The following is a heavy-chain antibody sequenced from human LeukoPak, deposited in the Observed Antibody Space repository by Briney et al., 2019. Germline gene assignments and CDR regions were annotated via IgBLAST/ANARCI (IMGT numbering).Heavy chain of an antibody. Sequence: ASVKVSCKASAYTFTGYYMHWVRQAPGQGLEWMGWIDPNSGGTNYAQKFQGRVTMTRDTSISTVYMELSRLRSNDTAVYFCARDWGVGGYDNYWGQGTLVTVSS. CDR3: ARDWGVGGYDNY. V-gene: IGHV1-2*02. CDR1: AYTFTGYY. CDR2: IDPNSGGT. J-gene: IGHJ4*02. D-gene: IGHD5-12*01.